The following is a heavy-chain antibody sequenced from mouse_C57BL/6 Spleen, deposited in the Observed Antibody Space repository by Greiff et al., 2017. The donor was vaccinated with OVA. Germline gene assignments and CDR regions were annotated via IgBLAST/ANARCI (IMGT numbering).Heavy chain of an antibody. Sequence: EVQGVESGGGLVKPGGSLKLSCAASGFTFSDYGMHWVRQAPEKGLEWVAYISSGSSTIYYADTVKGRFTISRDNAKNTMFLQMTSLRSEDTAMYYCARSRIYYDYDDGAWFAYWGQGTLVTVSA. D-gene: IGHD2-4*01. CDR3: ARSRIYYDYDDGAWFAY. CDR2: ISSGSSTI. J-gene: IGHJ3*01. V-gene: IGHV5-17*01. CDR1: GFTFSDYG.